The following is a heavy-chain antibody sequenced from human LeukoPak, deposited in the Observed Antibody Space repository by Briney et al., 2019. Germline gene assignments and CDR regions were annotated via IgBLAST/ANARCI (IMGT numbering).Heavy chain of an antibody. J-gene: IGHJ6*03. CDR3: ARAGNYYYYYYMDV. CDR1: GYTFTSYY. CDR2: INPSGGST. V-gene: IGHV1-46*01. D-gene: IGHD1-1*01. Sequence: ASVKVSCKASGYTFTSYYIHWVRQAPGQGLEWMGLINPSGGSTNYAQKLQGRVTMTTDTSTSTAYMELRSLRSDDTAVYYCARAGNYYYYYYMDVWGKGTTVTVSS.